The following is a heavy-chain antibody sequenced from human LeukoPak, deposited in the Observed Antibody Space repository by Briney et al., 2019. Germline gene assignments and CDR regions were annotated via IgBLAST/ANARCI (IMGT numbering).Heavy chain of an antibody. J-gene: IGHJ4*02. D-gene: IGHD6-6*01. CDR2: INTDGSST. V-gene: IGHV3-74*01. CDR3: ARGSSPHKIDY. Sequence: GGSLRLSCAASGFTFSSYWMHWVRQAPGKGLVRVSRINTDGSSTSYADSVKGRFTISRDNAKNTLYLQMNSLRAEDTAVYYCARGSSPHKIDYWGQGTLVTVSS. CDR1: GFTFSSYW.